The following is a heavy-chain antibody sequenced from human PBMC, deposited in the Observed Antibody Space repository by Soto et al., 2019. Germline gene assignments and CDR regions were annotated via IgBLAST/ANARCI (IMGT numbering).Heavy chain of an antibody. D-gene: IGHD3-22*01. Sequence: SETLSLTCAVYGGSFSGYYWSWIRQPPGKGLEWIGEINHSGSTNYNPSLKSRVTISVDTSKNQFSLKLSSVTAADTAVYYCARGPHYYDIPWGQGTLVTVSS. V-gene: IGHV4-34*01. J-gene: IGHJ5*02. CDR3: ARGPHYYDIP. CDR2: INHSGST. CDR1: GGSFSGYY.